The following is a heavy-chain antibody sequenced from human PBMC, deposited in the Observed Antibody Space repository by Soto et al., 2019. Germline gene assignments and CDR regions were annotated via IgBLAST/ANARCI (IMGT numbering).Heavy chain of an antibody. CDR2: IIPIFGTA. D-gene: IGHD3-22*01. V-gene: IGHV1-69*13. CDR3: AIYRSYDSSGYYETHDAFDI. J-gene: IGHJ3*02. CDR1: GGTFSSYA. Sequence: SVKVSCKASGGTFSSYAISWVRQAPGQGLEWMGGIIPIFGTANYAQKFQGRVTITADESTSTAYMELSSLRSEDTAVYYCAIYRSYDSSGYYETHDAFDIWGQGTMVT.